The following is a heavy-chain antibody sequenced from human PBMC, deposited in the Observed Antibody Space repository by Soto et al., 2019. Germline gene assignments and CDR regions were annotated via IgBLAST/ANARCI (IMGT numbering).Heavy chain of an antibody. CDR2: IYYSGST. J-gene: IGHJ6*02. V-gene: IGHV4-30-4*01. CDR3: ARDRGSSSHYYYGMDV. D-gene: IGHD6-6*01. Sequence: QVQLQESGPGLVKPSQTLSLTCTVSGGSISSGDYYWSWIRQPPGKGLEWIGYIYYSGSTYYNPSLKRRGTIAVDTSKNQFPLKLSSVTAADTAVYYCARDRGSSSHYYYGMDVWGQGTTVTVSS. CDR1: GGSISSGDYY.